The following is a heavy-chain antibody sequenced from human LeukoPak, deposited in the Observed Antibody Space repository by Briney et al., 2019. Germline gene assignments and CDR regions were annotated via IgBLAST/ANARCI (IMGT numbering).Heavy chain of an antibody. D-gene: IGHD3-22*01. Sequence: ASVKVSCXASGYTFTTYGISWVRQARGQGLEWMAWISAYNGNTNYAQKLQGRVTMTTDTSTSTAYMELRSLRSDDTAVYYCASSLYDSSGYYFDYWGQGTLVTVSS. V-gene: IGHV1-18*01. J-gene: IGHJ4*02. CDR1: GYTFTTYG. CDR2: ISAYNGNT. CDR3: ASSLYDSSGYYFDY.